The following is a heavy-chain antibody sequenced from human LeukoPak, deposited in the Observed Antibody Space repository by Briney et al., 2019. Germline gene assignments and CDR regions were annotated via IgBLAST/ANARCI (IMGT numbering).Heavy chain of an antibody. D-gene: IGHD3-9*01. Sequence: SVKVSCKASGGTFGSYAISWVRQAPGQGLEWMGGIIPIFGTANYAQKFQGRVTITADESTSTAYMELSSLRSEDTAVYYCARGLRYFDWASFRGPFDYWGQGTLVAVSS. CDR1: GGTFGSYA. CDR2: IIPIFGTA. J-gene: IGHJ4*02. CDR3: ARGLRYFDWASFRGPFDY. V-gene: IGHV1-69*13.